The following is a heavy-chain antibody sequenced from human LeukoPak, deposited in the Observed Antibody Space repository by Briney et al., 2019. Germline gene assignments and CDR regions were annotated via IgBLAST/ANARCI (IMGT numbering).Heavy chain of an antibody. D-gene: IGHD3-22*01. V-gene: IGHV1-69*05. J-gene: IGHJ6*03. Sequence: ASVKVSCKASGGTFSSYAISWVRQAPGQGLEWMGGIIPIFGTANYAQKFQGRVIMTRNTSISTAYMELSSLRSEDTAVYYCARRYSDSGNYYYMDVWGKGTTVTISS. CDR3: ARRYSDSGNYYYMDV. CDR1: GGTFSSYA. CDR2: IIPIFGTA.